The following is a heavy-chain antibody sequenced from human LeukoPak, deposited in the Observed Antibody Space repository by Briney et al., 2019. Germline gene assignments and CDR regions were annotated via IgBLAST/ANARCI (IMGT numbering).Heavy chain of an antibody. Sequence: SGGSLRLSCAASGFTLSIYDMHWVRQAPGKGLEWVGRIKSKNDGGTTDYAAPVKGRFTISRDDSKNMMYLQMNSLKIDDTAVYFCTTAPASVDYWGQGTLITVSS. V-gene: IGHV3-15*01. CDR1: GFTLSIYD. CDR3: TTAPASVDY. CDR2: IKSKNDGGTT. J-gene: IGHJ4*02.